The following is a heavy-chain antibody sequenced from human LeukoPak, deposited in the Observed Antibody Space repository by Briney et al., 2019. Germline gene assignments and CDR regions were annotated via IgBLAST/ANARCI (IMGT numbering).Heavy chain of an antibody. Sequence: GASVKVSCKASGGTFSSYAISWVRQAPGQGLEWMGGIIPIFGTANYAQKFQGRVTITADKSTSTAYMELSSLRSEDTAVYYCTTDVVYYYDSSGGRIPYWGQGTLVTVSS. J-gene: IGHJ4*02. CDR1: GGTFSSYA. V-gene: IGHV1-69*06. D-gene: IGHD3-22*01. CDR2: IIPIFGTA. CDR3: TTDVVYYYDSSGGRIPY.